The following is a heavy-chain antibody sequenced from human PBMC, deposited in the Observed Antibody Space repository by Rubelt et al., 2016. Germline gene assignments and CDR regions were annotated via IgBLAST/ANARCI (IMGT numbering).Heavy chain of an antibody. Sequence: VQLQQWGAGLLKPSETLSLTCAVYGGSFSGYYWGWIRQPPGKGLEWVSCINNDGTTTSYAASVKGRFTISRDNAKNTLYLQMNSLRAEDTAVYYCARHGDWFASFFSWGQGTLVTVSS. J-gene: IGHJ5*02. D-gene: IGHD3-9*01. CDR3: ARHGDWFASFFS. CDR2: INNDGTTT. CDR1: GGSFSGYY. V-gene: IGHV3-74*01.